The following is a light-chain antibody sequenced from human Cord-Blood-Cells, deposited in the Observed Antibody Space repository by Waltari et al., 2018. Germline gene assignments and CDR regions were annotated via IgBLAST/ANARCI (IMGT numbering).Light chain of an antibody. CDR3: QQSYSTPFT. CDR2: AAS. Sequence: DIQMTQSPSSLSASVGDRVTITCRASQSISSYLNWYQQKPGKAPNLLIYAASSLQSVVPSRFSSSGSLTDFTLTISSLQPEYFATYYCQQSYSTPFTFGPGTKVDIK. CDR1: QSISSY. J-gene: IGKJ3*01. V-gene: IGKV1-39*01.